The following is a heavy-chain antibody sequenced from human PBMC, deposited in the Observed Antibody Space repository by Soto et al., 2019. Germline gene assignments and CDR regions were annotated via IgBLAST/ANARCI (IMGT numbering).Heavy chain of an antibody. CDR1: GGSISSSSYY. Sequence: LSLTCTVSGGSISSSSYYWGWIRQPPGKGLEWIGSIYYSGSTYYNPSLKSRVTISVDTSKNQFSLKLSSVTAADTAVYYCAKGGSGSYSNAFDIWGQGTMVTVSS. CDR3: AKGGSGSYSNAFDI. J-gene: IGHJ3*02. D-gene: IGHD3-10*01. V-gene: IGHV4-39*01. CDR2: IYYSGST.